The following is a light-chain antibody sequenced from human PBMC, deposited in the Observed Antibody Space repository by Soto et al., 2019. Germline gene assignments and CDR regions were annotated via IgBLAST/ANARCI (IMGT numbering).Light chain of an antibody. V-gene: IGLV2-14*01. CDR3: GSYASSSTLYV. J-gene: IGLJ1*01. Sequence: QSALTQPASVSGSPGQSITISCTGTSSDVGGYNYVSWYQQHSDKAPKLMIYDVSNRPSGVSNRFSGSKSGNTASLTISGLQAEDEADYYCGSYASSSTLYVFGTGTKLTVL. CDR1: SSDVGGYNY. CDR2: DVS.